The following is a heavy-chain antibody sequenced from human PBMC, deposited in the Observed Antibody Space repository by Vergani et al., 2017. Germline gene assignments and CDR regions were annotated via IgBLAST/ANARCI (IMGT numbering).Heavy chain of an antibody. D-gene: IGHD1-7*01. Sequence: QVQLVESGGGLVKPGGSLRLSCAASGFTFSDYYMTWIRQAPGKGLEWISYISGSGHTKYYADSVKGRFAISRDNAKNSLYLQMNNLRVEDTAVYYCARDRGDWKYSPYFYNYYLDVLGKGTTVTVSS. CDR1: GFTFSDYY. CDR3: ARDRGDWKYSPYFYNYYLDV. J-gene: IGHJ6*03. CDR2: ISGSGHTK. V-gene: IGHV3-11*04.